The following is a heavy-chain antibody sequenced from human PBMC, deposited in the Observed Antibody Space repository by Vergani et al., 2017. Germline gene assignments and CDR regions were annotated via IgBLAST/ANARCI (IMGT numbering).Heavy chain of an antibody. V-gene: IGHV1-24*01. CDR3: ATRYCSSTSCYYRYYYGMDV. D-gene: IGHD2-2*01. J-gene: IGHJ6*02. Sequence: QVQLVPSGAEVKKPGASVKVSCKVSGYTLTELSMHWVRQAPGKGLEWMGGFDPEDGETIYAQKFQGRVTMTEDTSTDTAYMELSSLRSEDTAVYYCATRYCSSTSCYYRYYYGMDVWGQGTTVTVSS. CDR1: GYTLTELS. CDR2: FDPEDGET.